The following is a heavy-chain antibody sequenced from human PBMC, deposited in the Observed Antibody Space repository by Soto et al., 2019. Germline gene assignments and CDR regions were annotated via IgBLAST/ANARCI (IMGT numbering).Heavy chain of an antibody. CDR2: ISSSGSTI. Sequence: PGGSLRLSCAASGFTFSDYYMSWIRQAPGKGLEWVSYISSSGSTIYYADSVKGRFTISRDNAKNSLYLQMNSLRAEDTAVYYCAKWSQTYCGGDCYPDYWGQGTLVTVSS. CDR3: AKWSQTYCGGDCYPDY. J-gene: IGHJ4*02. D-gene: IGHD2-21*02. CDR1: GFTFSDYY. V-gene: IGHV3-11*01.